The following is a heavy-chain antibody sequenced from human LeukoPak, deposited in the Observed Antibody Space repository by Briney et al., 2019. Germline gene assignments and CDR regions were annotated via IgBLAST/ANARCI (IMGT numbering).Heavy chain of an antibody. Sequence: GGSLRLSCAASGFTFSSYAMSWVRQAPGKGLEWVSAISGSGGSTYYADSVKGRFTISRDNSKHTLYLQMNSLSAEDTAVYYCAKDEEGFYYGSGSYSVQYWGQGTLVTVSS. J-gene: IGHJ4*02. D-gene: IGHD3-10*01. V-gene: IGHV3-23*01. CDR3: AKDEEGFYYGSGSYSVQY. CDR1: GFTFSSYA. CDR2: ISGSGGST.